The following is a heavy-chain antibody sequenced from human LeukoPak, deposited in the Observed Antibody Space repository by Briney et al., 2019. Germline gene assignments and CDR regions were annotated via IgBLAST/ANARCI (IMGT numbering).Heavy chain of an antibody. CDR1: GGSFSGYY. Sequence: SETLSLTCAVYGGSFSGYYWSWIRQPPGKGLEWIGEINHSGSTNYNPSLRSRVTISVDTSKNQFSLKLSSVTAADTAVYYCARGLSRLGYYDSRKYYFDYWGQGTLVTVSS. J-gene: IGHJ4*02. CDR2: INHSGST. CDR3: ARGLSRLGYYDSRKYYFDY. V-gene: IGHV4-34*01. D-gene: IGHD3-22*01.